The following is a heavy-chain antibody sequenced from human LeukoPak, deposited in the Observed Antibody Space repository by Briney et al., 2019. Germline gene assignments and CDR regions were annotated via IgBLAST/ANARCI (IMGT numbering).Heavy chain of an antibody. CDR3: AELGITMIGGV. D-gene: IGHD3-10*02. Sequence: GGSLRLSCVASGFTFSSYGMHWVRQVPGKGLEWVTFIRYDGINNYHADSVKGRFTISRDNAKNSLYLQMNSLRAEDTAVYYCAELGITMIGGVWGKGTTVTTSS. CDR2: IRYDGINN. CDR1: GFTFSSYG. J-gene: IGHJ6*04. V-gene: IGHV3-30*02.